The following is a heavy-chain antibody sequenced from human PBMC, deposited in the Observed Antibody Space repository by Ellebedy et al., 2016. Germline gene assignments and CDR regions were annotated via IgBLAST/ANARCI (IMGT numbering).Heavy chain of an antibody. J-gene: IGHJ6*02. CDR1: GYTFTSYY. CDR2: INPSGGST. V-gene: IGHV1-46*01. Sequence: ASVKVSCXASGYTFTSYYMHWVRQAPGQGLEWMGIINPSGGSTSYAQKFQGWVTMTRDTSISTAYMELSRLRSDDTAVYYCARDQGTNYYGSGSYYGMDVWGQGTTVTVSS. CDR3: ARDQGTNYYGSGSYYGMDV. D-gene: IGHD3-10*01.